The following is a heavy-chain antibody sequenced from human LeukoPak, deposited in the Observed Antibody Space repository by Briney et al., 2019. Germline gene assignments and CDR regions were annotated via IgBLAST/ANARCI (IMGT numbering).Heavy chain of an antibody. J-gene: IGHJ4*02. CDR3: ARNNDSSGYNFDY. V-gene: IGHV3-23*01. CDR2: ISGSGGST. Sequence: GGSLRLSCAASGFTFSSYAMSWVRQAPGKGLEWVSAISGSGGSTYYADSVKGRFTISRDNSKNTLYLQMNSLRAEDTAVYYCARNNDSSGYNFDYWGQGTLVTVSS. CDR1: GFTFSSYA. D-gene: IGHD3-22*01.